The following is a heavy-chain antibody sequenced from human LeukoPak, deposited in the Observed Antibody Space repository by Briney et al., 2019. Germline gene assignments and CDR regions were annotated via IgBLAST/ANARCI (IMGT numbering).Heavy chain of an antibody. Sequence: GGSLRLSCAASGFSFSSYWMSGVRQAAGRGREGVAVISYDGSKKYYADSVKGRFTISRDNSKTPLSLQMNSLRAADTAVYSCAKEADYWGQGTLVTASS. CDR3: AKEADY. J-gene: IGHJ4*02. CDR1: GFSFSSYW. V-gene: IGHV3-30*18. CDR2: ISYDGSKK.